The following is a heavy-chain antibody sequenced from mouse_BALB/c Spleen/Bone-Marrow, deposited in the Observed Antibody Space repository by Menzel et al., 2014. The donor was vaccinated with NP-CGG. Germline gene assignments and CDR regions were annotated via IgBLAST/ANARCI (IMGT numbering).Heavy chain of an antibody. V-gene: IGHV1-7*01. J-gene: IGHJ3*01. CDR3: ARDDYAY. D-gene: IGHD2-4*01. Sequence: VHLVESGAELAKPGASVKMSCKASGYTFTSYWMHWVKQRPGQGLEWIGYTYPSTGYTEHNQKFKDKAIMTADKSSSTAYMQLSSLTPEDSAVYYCARDDYAYWGQGTLVTVSA. CDR2: TYPSTGYT. CDR1: GYTFTSYW.